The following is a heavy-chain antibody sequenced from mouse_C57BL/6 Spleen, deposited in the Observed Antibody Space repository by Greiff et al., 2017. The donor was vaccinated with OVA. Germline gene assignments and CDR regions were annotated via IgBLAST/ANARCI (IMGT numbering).Heavy chain of an antibody. CDR3: TRRDYSNPRFAY. D-gene: IGHD2-5*01. Sequence: VQLQQSGAELVRPGASVTLSCKASGYTFTDYEMHWVKQTPVHGLEWIGAIDPETGGTAYNQKFKGKAILTADKSSSTAYMELRSLTSEDSAVYYCTRRDYSNPRFAYWGQGTLVTVSA. J-gene: IGHJ3*01. CDR1: GYTFTDYE. V-gene: IGHV1-15*01. CDR2: IDPETGGT.